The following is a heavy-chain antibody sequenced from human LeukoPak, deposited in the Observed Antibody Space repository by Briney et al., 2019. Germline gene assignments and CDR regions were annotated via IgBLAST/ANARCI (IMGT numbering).Heavy chain of an antibody. CDR1: GYTFTGYC. CDR3: ARDSYYDSSGYFIDY. Sequence: GASVKVTCKASGYTFTGYCMHWVRQAPGQGLEWMGWINPNSGGTNYAQKLQGRVTMTTDTSTSTAYMELRSLRSDDTAVYYCARDSYYDSSGYFIDYWGQGTLVTVSS. V-gene: IGHV1-2*02. D-gene: IGHD3-22*01. CDR2: INPNSGGT. J-gene: IGHJ4*02.